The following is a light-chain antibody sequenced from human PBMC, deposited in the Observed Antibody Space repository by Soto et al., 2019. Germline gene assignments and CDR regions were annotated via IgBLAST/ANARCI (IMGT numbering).Light chain of an antibody. V-gene: IGLV2-23*02. CDR2: EVS. CDR3: CSYAGSSTFYV. J-gene: IGLJ1*01. Sequence: QSALTQPASVSGAPGQSITISCTGTSSDGGSYNLVSWYQQHPGKAPNLMIYEVSKRPSGVSNRFSGSKSGNTASLTISGLQAEDEADYYCCSYAGSSTFYVFGTGTKLTVL. CDR1: SSDGGSYNL.